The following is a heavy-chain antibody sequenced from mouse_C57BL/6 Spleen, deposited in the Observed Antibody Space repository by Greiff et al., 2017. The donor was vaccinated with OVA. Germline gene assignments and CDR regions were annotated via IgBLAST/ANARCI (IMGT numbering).Heavy chain of an antibody. CDR2: IYPGDGDT. V-gene: IGHV1-82*01. Sequence: VQLQQSGPELVKPGASVKISCKASGYAFSSSWMNWVKQRPGKGLEWIGRIYPGDGDTNYNGKFKGKATLTADKSSSTAYMQLSSLTSEDSAVYFCARYAVAGYYFDYWGQGTTLTVSS. D-gene: IGHD1-1*01. CDR3: ARYAVAGYYFDY. CDR1: GYAFSSSW. J-gene: IGHJ2*01.